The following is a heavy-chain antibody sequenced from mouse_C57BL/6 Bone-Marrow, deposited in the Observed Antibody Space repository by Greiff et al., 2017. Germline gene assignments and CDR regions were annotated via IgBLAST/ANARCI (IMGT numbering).Heavy chain of an antibody. CDR3: TRIAY. CDR1: GFNIKDDY. Sequence: EVKLMESGAELVRPGASVKLSCTASGFNIKDDYMHWVKQRPEQGLEWIGWIDPENGDTEYASKFQGKATITVDTSSNTAYLQLSSLTSEDTAVYYCTRIAYWCQGTLVTVSA. J-gene: IGHJ3*01. V-gene: IGHV14-4*01. CDR2: IDPENGDT.